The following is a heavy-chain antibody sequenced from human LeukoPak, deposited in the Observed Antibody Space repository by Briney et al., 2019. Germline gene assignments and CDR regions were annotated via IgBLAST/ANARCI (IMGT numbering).Heavy chain of an antibody. CDR2: ISSSSSYI. Sequence: GSLKLSCAVSGFTFSNYDMHWVRQAPGKGLEWVSAISSSSSYIYYADSIKGRFTISRDNAENSLYLQMNSLRAVDTAVYFCARGEEKATITALDSWGQGTLVTVSS. CDR1: GFTFSNYD. V-gene: IGHV3-21*01. J-gene: IGHJ4*02. CDR3: ARGEEKATITALDS. D-gene: IGHD5-24*01.